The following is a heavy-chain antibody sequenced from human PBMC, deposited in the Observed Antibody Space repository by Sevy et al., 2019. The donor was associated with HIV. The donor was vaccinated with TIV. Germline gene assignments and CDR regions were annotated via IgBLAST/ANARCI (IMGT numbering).Heavy chain of an antibody. Sequence: GGSLRLSCAASGFTFSSYAMHWDRQAPGKGLEWVAVISYDGSNKYYADSVKGRFTISRDNSKNTLYLQMNSLRAEDTAVYYCARDPPAGLEHSYGYYFDYWGQGTLVTVSS. V-gene: IGHV3-30-3*01. D-gene: IGHD5-18*01. CDR3: ARDPPAGLEHSYGYYFDY. CDR2: ISYDGSNK. CDR1: GFTFSSYA. J-gene: IGHJ4*02.